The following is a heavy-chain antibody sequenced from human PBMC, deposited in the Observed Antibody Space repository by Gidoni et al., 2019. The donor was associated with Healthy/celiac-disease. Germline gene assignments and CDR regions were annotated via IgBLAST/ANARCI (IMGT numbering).Heavy chain of an antibody. CDR3: ARSSTAMVPMNWFDP. CDR2: ISSSSSYI. D-gene: IGHD5-18*01. J-gene: IGHJ5*02. Sequence: EVQLVESGGGLVKPGGSLRLSCAASGFTFSSYSMNWVRQAPGKGLEWVSSISSSSSYIYYADSVKGRFTISRDNAKNSLYLQMNSLRAEDTAVYYCARSSTAMVPMNWFDPWGQGTLVTVSS. CDR1: GFTFSSYS. V-gene: IGHV3-21*01.